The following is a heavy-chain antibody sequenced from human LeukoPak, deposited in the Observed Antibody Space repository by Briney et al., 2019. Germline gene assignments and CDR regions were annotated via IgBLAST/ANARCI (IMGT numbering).Heavy chain of an antibody. CDR2: IYYSGYT. Sequence: PSETLSLTCTVSGGSISSYYWSWIRQPPGKGLEWIGCIYYSGYTNYKSSLKSRVTISVDTSKNQFSLKLSSVTAADTAVYYCARDLSSGFDYWGQGTLVTVSS. V-gene: IGHV4-59*01. D-gene: IGHD6-19*01. CDR3: ARDLSSGFDY. CDR1: GGSISSYY. J-gene: IGHJ4*02.